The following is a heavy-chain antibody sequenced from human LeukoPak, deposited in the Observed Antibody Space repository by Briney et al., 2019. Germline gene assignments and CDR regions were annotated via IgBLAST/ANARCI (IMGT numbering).Heavy chain of an antibody. Sequence: SETLSLTCTVSGYSINSDYYWGWIRQPPGKGLEWIGTVFHSGSTYYNPSLKSRVTILVDTSNNQFSLRLSSVTAADTAVYYCARSPWNLWLLYAFDIWGRGTMVTVSS. J-gene: IGHJ3*02. CDR2: VFHSGST. CDR1: GYSINSDYY. D-gene: IGHD3-22*01. V-gene: IGHV4-38-2*02. CDR3: ARSPWNLWLLYAFDI.